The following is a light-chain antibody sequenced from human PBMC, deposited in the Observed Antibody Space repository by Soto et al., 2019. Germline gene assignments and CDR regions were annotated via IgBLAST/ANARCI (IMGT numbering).Light chain of an antibody. CDR2: GTS. J-gene: IGKJ1*01. CDR1: QSIRNTY. V-gene: IGKV3-20*01. Sequence: EVVLTQSPGTLSLSPGDRATLSCRASQSIRNTYLAWYQQKTGQAPRLLIYGTSRRATGIPDRFSGSGSGTDFTLTISRLEPDDFATYYCQQYDTYWTFGQGTKVEFK. CDR3: QQYDTYWT.